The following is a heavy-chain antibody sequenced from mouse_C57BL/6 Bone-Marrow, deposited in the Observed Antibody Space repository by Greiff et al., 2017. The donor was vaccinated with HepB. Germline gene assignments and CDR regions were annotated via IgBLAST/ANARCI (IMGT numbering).Heavy chain of an antibody. CDR2: ISYSGST. Sequence: EVKVVESGPGLAKPSQTLSLTCSVTGYSITSDYWNWIRKFPGNKLEYMGYISYSGSTYYNPSLKSRISITRDTSKNQYYLQLNSVTTEDTATYYCARSLHYYGSRIWYFDVWGTGTTVTVSS. CDR1: GYSITSDY. CDR3: ARSLHYYGSRIWYFDV. D-gene: IGHD1-1*01. J-gene: IGHJ1*03. V-gene: IGHV3-8*01.